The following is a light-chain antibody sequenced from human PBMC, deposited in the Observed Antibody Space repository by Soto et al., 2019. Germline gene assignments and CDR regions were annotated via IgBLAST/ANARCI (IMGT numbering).Light chain of an antibody. J-gene: IGKJ4*01. Sequence: DIQMTQSPSSLSASVGDRVNITCRESQGISNYLAWYQQKPGKVPKLRIYAASTLQSGVPTRFSGSGSGTDFTLTISSLPPYDVATYYCQKYNSAPPLTFGGGTKVEIK. V-gene: IGKV1-27*01. CDR1: QGISNY. CDR3: QKYNSAPPLT. CDR2: AAS.